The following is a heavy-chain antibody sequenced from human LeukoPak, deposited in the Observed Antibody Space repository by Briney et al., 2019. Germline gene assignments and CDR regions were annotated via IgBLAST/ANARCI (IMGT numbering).Heavy chain of an antibody. J-gene: IGHJ4*02. V-gene: IGHV3-23*01. Sequence: GGSLRLSCAASGFIFSNYAMIWAPLTPGEGLEWVSDLIGSGGTTYYADSVKGRFTISRDSSTNTLYLQLCSLRAEDTAIYYCARGGSVFAYFFDYWGQGTLVTVSS. D-gene: IGHD3-10*01. CDR1: GFIFSNYA. CDR3: ARGGSVFAYFFDY. CDR2: LIGSGGTT.